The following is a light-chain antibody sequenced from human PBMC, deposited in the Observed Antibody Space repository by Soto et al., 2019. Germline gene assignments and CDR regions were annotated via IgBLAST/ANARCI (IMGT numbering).Light chain of an antibody. J-gene: IGLJ1*01. CDR1: SSNIGSNY. Sequence: QSVLTQPPSASGTPGQRVTISCSGSSSNIGSNYVYWYQQLPGTAPKLLIYSNNRRPSGVPDRFSGSTSGTSASLAISGLRSEDEADYYCAAWDDSLSGSYVFGTGTKVTVL. CDR3: AAWDDSLSGSYV. CDR2: SNN. V-gene: IGLV1-47*02.